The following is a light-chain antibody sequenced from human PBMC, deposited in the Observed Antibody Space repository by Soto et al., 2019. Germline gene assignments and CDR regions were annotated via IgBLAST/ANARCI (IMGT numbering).Light chain of an antibody. CDR3: QQYGSSSWT. J-gene: IGKJ1*01. CDR2: GAS. V-gene: IGKV3-20*01. CDR1: QSVSSSY. Sequence: EIVLTQSPGTLSLSLGERATLSCRASQSVSSSYLAWYQQKPGHAPRLLIYGASSRATGIPDRFSGSGSETDFTLTISRLEPEDFAVYYCQQYGSSSWTFGQGTKVEIK.